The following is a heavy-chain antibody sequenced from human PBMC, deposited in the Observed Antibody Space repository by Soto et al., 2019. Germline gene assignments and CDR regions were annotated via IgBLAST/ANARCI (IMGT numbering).Heavy chain of an antibody. CDR3: ASSGLPFDY. CDR2: ISSNGGRT. CDR1: GFTFSSYA. D-gene: IGHD2-21*02. Sequence: EVQLVESGGGLVQPGGSLRLSCAASGFTFSSYAMHWVRQAPGKGLEYVSGISSNGGRTYYANSVKGRFTTSRDNSKNPLYLQVGSLRSEDMAVYYCASSGLPFDYWGQRTLVTVSS. V-gene: IGHV3-64*01. J-gene: IGHJ4*02.